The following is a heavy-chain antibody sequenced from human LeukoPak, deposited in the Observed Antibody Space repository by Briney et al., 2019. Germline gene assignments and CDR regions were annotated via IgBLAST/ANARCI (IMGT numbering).Heavy chain of an antibody. CDR1: GYSISSGYY. CDR3: ARGSYGDYLFDY. Sequence: PSETLSLTCTVSGYSISSGYYWGWIRQPPGKGLEWIGSIYHSGSTYYNPSLKSRVTISVDTSKNQFSLKLSSVTAADTAVYYCARGSYGDYLFDYWGQGNLVTVSS. V-gene: IGHV4-38-2*02. J-gene: IGHJ4*02. D-gene: IGHD4-17*01. CDR2: IYHSGST.